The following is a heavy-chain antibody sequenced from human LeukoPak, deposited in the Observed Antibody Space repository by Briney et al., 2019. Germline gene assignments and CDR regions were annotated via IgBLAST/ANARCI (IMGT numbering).Heavy chain of an antibody. CDR3: AREPIAAAGTNAFDI. D-gene: IGHD6-13*01. V-gene: IGHV4-39*07. CDR2: IYYSGST. CDR1: GGSISSRSYY. J-gene: IGHJ3*02. Sequence: SETLSLTCTVSGGSISSRSYYWGWIRQPPGKGLEWIGSIYYSGSTYYNPSLQSRVTISVDTSKNQFSLKLSSVTAADTAVYYCAREPIAAAGTNAFDIWGQGTMVTVSS.